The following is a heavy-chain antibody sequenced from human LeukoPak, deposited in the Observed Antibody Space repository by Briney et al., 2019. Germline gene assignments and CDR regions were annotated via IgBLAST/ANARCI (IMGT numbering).Heavy chain of an antibody. CDR2: ISGSGGST. J-gene: IGHJ4*02. CDR3: AKEAYGSGSYYSSHFDY. V-gene: IGHV3-23*01. Sequence: PGGSLRLSCAASGFTFSSYAMSWVREAPGKGLEWVSAISGSGGSTYYADSVKGRFTISRDNYKNTLYLQMNSLRVEDTAVYYCAKEAYGSGSYYSSHFDYWGQGTLVTVSS. CDR1: GFTFSSYA. D-gene: IGHD3-10*01.